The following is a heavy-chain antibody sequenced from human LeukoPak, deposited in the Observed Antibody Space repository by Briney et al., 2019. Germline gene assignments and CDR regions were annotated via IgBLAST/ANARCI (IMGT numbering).Heavy chain of an antibody. CDR3: AKAPVTSCRGAFCYPFDY. CDR2: ISSSSSYI. CDR1: GFTFSSYT. D-gene: IGHD2-15*01. Sequence: GGSLRLSCAASGFTFSSYTMNWVRQAPGKGLEWVSSISSSSSYIYYAASVRGRFTISRDTSRSTLYLQMNSLRAEDAAVYYCAKAPVTSCRGAFCYPFDYWGQGTLVTVSS. J-gene: IGHJ4*02. V-gene: IGHV3-21*04.